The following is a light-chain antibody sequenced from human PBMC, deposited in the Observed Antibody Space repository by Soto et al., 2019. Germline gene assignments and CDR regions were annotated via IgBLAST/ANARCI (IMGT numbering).Light chain of an antibody. CDR3: SSYTSSSTSYV. CDR2: DVS. CDR1: SSDVGAYNY. Sequence: QSVLTQPASVSGSPGQSITISCTGTSSDVGAYNYVSWYQQHPGKAPKLMIYDVSNRPLGVSNRFSGSKSGNTASLTISGLQAEDEAHYYCSSYTSSSTSYVFGTGTKLTVL. J-gene: IGLJ1*01. V-gene: IGLV2-14*01.